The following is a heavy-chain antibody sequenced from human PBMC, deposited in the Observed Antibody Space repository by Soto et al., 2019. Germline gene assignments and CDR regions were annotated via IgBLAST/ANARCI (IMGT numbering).Heavy chain of an antibody. CDR3: VRASNWFDP. Sequence: GASVKVSCKASGYTFTNYAMHWVRQAPGQSLEWMGWINAGSGNTKYSQKVQGRVTITRDTSASTAYMELSNLRSEDTAVYYCVRASNWFDPWGQGTLVTVSS. J-gene: IGHJ5*02. D-gene: IGHD3-16*01. CDR1: GYTFTNYA. V-gene: IGHV1-3*01. CDR2: INAGSGNT.